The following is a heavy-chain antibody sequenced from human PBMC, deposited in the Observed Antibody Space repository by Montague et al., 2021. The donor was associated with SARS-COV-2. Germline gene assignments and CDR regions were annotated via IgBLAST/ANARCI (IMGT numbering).Heavy chain of an antibody. CDR2: IKQSGST. J-gene: IGHJ4*02. D-gene: IGHD3-22*01. CDR1: GGSFGDDH. V-gene: IGHV4-34*01. Sequence: SETLSLTCGVYGGSFGDDHWSWIRQPPGKGLEWIGDIKQSGSTNYNPSLKSRVTISVDTSRNQFSLKLTSVTAADTAVYFCARGHLSVSMIVVVFTSASYYFDYGGQGALVTGSS. CDR3: ARGHLSVSMIVVVFTSASYYFDY.